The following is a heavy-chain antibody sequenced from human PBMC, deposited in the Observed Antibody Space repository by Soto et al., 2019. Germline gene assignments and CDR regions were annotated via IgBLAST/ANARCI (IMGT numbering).Heavy chain of an antibody. J-gene: IGHJ6*02. CDR2: VYYTGDT. Sequence: QVQLQQSGPRLVKPSETLSLTCTVSSGPDRSHNWGWIRQPPGRGLEWICYVYYTGDTAYNPSLRGWVTISADTSTNDISLTLNSVTAADTAVYYCVRQGIDYLHGLVDVWGQGPTVSVSS. CDR1: SGPDRSHN. D-gene: IGHD4-17*01. CDR3: VRQGIDYLHGLVDV. V-gene: IGHV4-59*08.